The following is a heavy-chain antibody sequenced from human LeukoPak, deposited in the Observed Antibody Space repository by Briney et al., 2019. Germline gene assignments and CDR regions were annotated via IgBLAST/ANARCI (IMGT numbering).Heavy chain of an antibody. D-gene: IGHD5-24*01. Sequence: SETLSLTCTVSGGSISSYYWSWIRQPPGKGLEWIGYIYYSGSTNYNPSLKSRVTIPVDTSKNQFSLKLSSVTAADTAVYYCARVVYKNWFDPWGQGTLVTVSS. CDR1: GGSISSYY. V-gene: IGHV4-59*01. CDR3: ARVVYKNWFDP. J-gene: IGHJ5*02. CDR2: IYYSGST.